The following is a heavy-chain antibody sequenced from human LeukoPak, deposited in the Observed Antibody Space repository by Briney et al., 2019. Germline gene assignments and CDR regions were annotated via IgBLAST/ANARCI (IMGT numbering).Heavy chain of an antibody. J-gene: IGHJ5*02. CDR1: GYTFTSYY. CDR3: ARVYYYGSGSYPNWFDP. Sequence: GASVKVSCKASGYTFTSYYMHWVRQAPGEGLEWMGIINPSGGSTSYAQKFQGRVTITRNTSISTAYMELSSLRSEDTAVYYCARVYYYGSGSYPNWFDPWGQGTLVTVSS. D-gene: IGHD3-10*01. CDR2: INPSGGST. V-gene: IGHV1-46*01.